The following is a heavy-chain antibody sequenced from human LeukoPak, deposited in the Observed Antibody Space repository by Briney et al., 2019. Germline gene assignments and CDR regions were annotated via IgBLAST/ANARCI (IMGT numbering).Heavy chain of an antibody. D-gene: IGHD3-22*01. V-gene: IGHV4-34*01. CDR2: INHSGST. J-gene: IGHJ3*02. CDR3: ARLGFESKHYYDIADDAFDI. CDR1: GGSFSGYY. Sequence: SETLSLTCAVYGGSFSGYYWSWIRQPPGKGLEWIGEINHSGSTNYNPSLKSRVTISVDTSKNQFSLKLSSVTAADTAVYYCARLGFESKHYYDIADDAFDIWGQGTMVTVSS.